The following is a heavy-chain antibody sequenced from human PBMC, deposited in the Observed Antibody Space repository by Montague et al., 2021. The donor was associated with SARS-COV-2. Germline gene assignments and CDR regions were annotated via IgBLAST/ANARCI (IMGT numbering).Heavy chain of an antibody. V-gene: IGHV4-39*02. J-gene: IGHJ4*02. D-gene: IGHD3-16*02. Sequence: SETLSLTCTFSGASRSTNFYYWGWIRQPPGKGLACIGSISCSATSNSNPSLKSRVTMSVDRSRNHLSLNLSSATVADTAVYYCARLGITLGGVVVISYYGDYWGQGTLVTVSS. CDR3: ARLGITLGGVVVISYYGDY. CDR2: ISCSATS. CDR1: GASRSTNFYY.